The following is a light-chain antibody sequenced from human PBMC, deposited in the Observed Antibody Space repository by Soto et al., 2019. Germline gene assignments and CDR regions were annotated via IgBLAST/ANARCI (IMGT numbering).Light chain of an antibody. V-gene: IGLV2-14*01. CDR3: SSYTSMSTLYV. CDR1: SSDIGGYNY. Sequence: QSVLTQPASVSGSPGQSITVSCTGTSSDIGGYNYVSWYQQHPGKAPKLMVYEVTNRPSGVSDRFSGSKSGNTASLTISGLQAVDEGYYYCSSYTSMSTLYVFGTGTKVTVL. CDR2: EVT. J-gene: IGLJ1*01.